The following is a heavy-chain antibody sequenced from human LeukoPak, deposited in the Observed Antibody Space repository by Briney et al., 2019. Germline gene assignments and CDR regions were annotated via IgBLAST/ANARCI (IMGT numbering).Heavy chain of an antibody. V-gene: IGHV3-30*03. D-gene: IGHD1-26*01. CDR2: ISYDGTNK. CDR1: GFTFSSFG. Sequence: GGSLRLSCAASGFTFSSFGMHWVRQAPGKGLECVALISYDGTNKYYADSVKGRFTPSRDISKNTLYLQMNSLRAEDTAVYYCARDVGATNAFDIWGQGTMVTVSS. J-gene: IGHJ3*02. CDR3: ARDVGATNAFDI.